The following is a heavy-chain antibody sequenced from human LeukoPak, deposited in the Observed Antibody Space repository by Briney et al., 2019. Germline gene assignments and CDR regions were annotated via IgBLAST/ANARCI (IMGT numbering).Heavy chain of an antibody. V-gene: IGHV4-4*07. CDR3: ARDAGAIGSSLNRWFDP. Sequence: SETLSLTCIVSGDSFSSYQWSWVRQPAGKGLEWIGRVSASGTTNSNPALKSRVTMSGDMSKNQFSLKLSSVTAADTAVYYCARDAGAIGSSLNRWFDPWGQGTLVTVSS. CDR2: VSASGTT. J-gene: IGHJ5*02. D-gene: IGHD6-13*01. CDR1: GDSFSSYQ.